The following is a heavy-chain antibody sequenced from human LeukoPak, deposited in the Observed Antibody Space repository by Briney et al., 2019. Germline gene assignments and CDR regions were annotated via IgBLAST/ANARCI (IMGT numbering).Heavy chain of an antibody. CDR3: VRGWGTYFDY. Sequence: GGSLRLSCAASGLTFSSYFMNWVRQAPGKGLEWVSYISSSRSTIYYADSVKGRFTISRDNAKNSLYLQMNSLRDEDTAVYYCVRGWGTYFDYRGQGTLVTVSS. J-gene: IGHJ4*02. D-gene: IGHD3-16*01. V-gene: IGHV3-48*02. CDR1: GLTFSSYF. CDR2: ISSSRSTI.